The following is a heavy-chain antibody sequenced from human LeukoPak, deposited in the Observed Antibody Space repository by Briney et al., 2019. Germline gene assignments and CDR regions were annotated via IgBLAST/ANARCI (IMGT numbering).Heavy chain of an antibody. Sequence: PSETLSLTCAVYGGSFSGYYWSWIRQPPGKGLEWIGEINHSGSTNYNPSLKSRVTISVDTSKNQSSLKLSSVTAADTAVYYCARRPYIVVVPAAFFPWGQGTLVTVSS. CDR1: GGSFSGYY. D-gene: IGHD2-2*01. J-gene: IGHJ4*02. V-gene: IGHV4-34*01. CDR3: ARRPYIVVVPAAFFP. CDR2: INHSGST.